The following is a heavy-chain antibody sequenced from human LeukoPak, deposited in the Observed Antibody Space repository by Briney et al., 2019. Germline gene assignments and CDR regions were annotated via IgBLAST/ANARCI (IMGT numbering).Heavy chain of an antibody. CDR3: VKDSWEGRCTSTNCYWGAFDI. Sequence: TGGSPRLSCAASGFTVSSNYMSWVRQAPGKGLEWVSVIYNDDRTYYADSVEGRFTISRDNSKNTVYLQMNSLRAEDTAVYYCVKDSWEGRCTSTNCYWGAFDIWGQGTWSPSPQ. J-gene: IGHJ3*02. CDR2: IYNDDRT. CDR1: GFTVSSNY. D-gene: IGHD2-2*01. V-gene: IGHV3-66*02.